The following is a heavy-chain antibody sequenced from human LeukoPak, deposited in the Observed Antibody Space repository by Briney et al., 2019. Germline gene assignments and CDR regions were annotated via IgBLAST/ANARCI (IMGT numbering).Heavy chain of an antibody. Sequence: GASVKVSCKASGYTFTSYGTSWVRQAPGQGLEWMGWISAYNGNTNYAQKLQGRVTMTTDTSTSTAYMELRSLRSDDTAVYYCARDRLTQGIAVAGATFDYWGQGTLVTVSS. CDR3: ARDRLTQGIAVAGATFDY. D-gene: IGHD6-19*01. CDR2: ISAYNGNT. V-gene: IGHV1-18*01. J-gene: IGHJ4*02. CDR1: GYTFTSYG.